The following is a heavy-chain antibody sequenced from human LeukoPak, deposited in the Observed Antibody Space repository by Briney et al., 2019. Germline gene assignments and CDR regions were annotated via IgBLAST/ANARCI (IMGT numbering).Heavy chain of an antibody. Sequence: SETLSLTCAVYGGSFSGYYWSWIRQPPGKGLEWIGETNHSGSTNYNPSLKSRVTISVDTSKNQFSLKLSSVTAADTAVYYCARYSVWGYYDSSGYYYLDYWGQGTLVTVSS. CDR1: GGSFSGYY. J-gene: IGHJ4*02. CDR3: ARYSVWGYYDSSGYYYLDY. V-gene: IGHV4-34*01. CDR2: TNHSGST. D-gene: IGHD3-22*01.